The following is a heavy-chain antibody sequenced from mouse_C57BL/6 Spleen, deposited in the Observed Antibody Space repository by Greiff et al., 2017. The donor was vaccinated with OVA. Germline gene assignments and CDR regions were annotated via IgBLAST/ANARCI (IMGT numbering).Heavy chain of an antibody. Sequence: ESGPGLVKPSQSLSLTCSVTGYSITSGYYWNWIRQFPGNKLEWMGYISYDGSNNYNPSLKNRISITRDTSKNQFFLKLNSVTTEDTATYYCARDFGNYDYAMDYWGQGTSVTVSS. CDR2: ISYDGSN. D-gene: IGHD2-1*01. CDR3: ARDFGNYDYAMDY. CDR1: GYSITSGYY. V-gene: IGHV3-6*01. J-gene: IGHJ4*01.